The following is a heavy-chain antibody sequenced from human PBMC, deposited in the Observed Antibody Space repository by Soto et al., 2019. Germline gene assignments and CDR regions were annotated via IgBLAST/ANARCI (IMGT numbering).Heavy chain of an antibody. Sequence: SVKVSFKASCYTFTSYGIDWVRQAPGQGPEWMGWISAYNGNTNYAQKLQGRVSMTTDTSTSTAYMELRSLTSDDTAIYYCSVLVRQPFGFWGQGTMVTVSS. CDR1: CYTFTSYG. J-gene: IGHJ3*01. CDR3: SVLVRQPFGF. CDR2: ISAYNGNT. D-gene: IGHD2-8*02. V-gene: IGHV1-18*04.